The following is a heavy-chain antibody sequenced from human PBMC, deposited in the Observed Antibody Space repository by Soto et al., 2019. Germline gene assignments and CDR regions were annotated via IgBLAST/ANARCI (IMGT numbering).Heavy chain of an antibody. CDR3: ARDPSAAGRDNKWFDS. CDR1: GGTFISYA. V-gene: IGHV1-69*13. J-gene: IGHJ5*01. CDR2: IIPIFGTA. D-gene: IGHD6-13*01. Sequence: SVKDSCKASGGTFISYAISWVRQAPGQGLEWMGGIIPIFGTANYAQKFQGRVTITADESTSTAYMELSSLRSEDTAVYYCARDPSAAGRDNKWFDSWGQGTMVTVSS.